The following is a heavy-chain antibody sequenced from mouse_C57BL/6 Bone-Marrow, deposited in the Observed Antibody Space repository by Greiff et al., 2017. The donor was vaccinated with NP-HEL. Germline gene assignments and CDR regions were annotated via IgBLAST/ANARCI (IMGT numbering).Heavy chain of an antibody. V-gene: IGHV5-4*01. CDR1: GFTFSCYA. Sequence: EVQLVESGGGLVKPGGSLKLSCAASGFTFSCYAMSWVRQTPEKRLEWVATISDGGSYTYYPDNVKGRFTISRDNAKNNLYLQMSHLKSEDTAMYYCAREGETITTVVGFDYWGQGTTLTVSS. CDR3: AREGETITTVVGFDY. D-gene: IGHD1-1*01. CDR2: ISDGGSYT. J-gene: IGHJ2*01.